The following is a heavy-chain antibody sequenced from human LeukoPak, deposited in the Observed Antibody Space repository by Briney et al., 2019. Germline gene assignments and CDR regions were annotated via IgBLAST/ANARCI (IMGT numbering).Heavy chain of an antibody. J-gene: IGHJ4*02. CDR1: GFTFSSSA. V-gene: IGHV3-23*01. D-gene: IGHD6-19*01. CDR3: AKDRSSGWYASLLYFDY. CDR2: ISGSGGST. Sequence: GGSLRLSCAASGFTFSSSAMSWVRQAPGKGLEWVSAISGSGGSTYYADSVKGRFTISRDNSKNTLYVQMNSLRAEDTAVYYCAKDRSSGWYASLLYFDYWGQGTLVTVSS.